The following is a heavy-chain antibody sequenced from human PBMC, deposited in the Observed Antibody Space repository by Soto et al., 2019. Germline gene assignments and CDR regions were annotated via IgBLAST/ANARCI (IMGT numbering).Heavy chain of an antibody. CDR3: AREAGIVGATLDY. D-gene: IGHD1-26*01. CDR2: ISYDGSNK. J-gene: IGHJ4*02. Sequence: QVQLVESGGGVVQPGRSLRLSCAASGFTFSSYAMHWVRQAPGKGLEWVAVISYDGSNKYYADSVKGRFTISRDNSKNTLYLQMKSLRAEDTAVYYCAREAGIVGATLDYWGQGTLVTVSS. CDR1: GFTFSSYA. V-gene: IGHV3-30-3*01.